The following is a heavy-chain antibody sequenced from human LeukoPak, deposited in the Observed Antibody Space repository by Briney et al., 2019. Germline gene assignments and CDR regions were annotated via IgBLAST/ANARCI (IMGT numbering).Heavy chain of an antibody. D-gene: IGHD3-10*01. CDR2: INPNSGGT. CDR1: GYTFTGYY. V-gene: IGHV1-2*06. CDR3: ARDFVSITMDPTAYFDY. J-gene: IGHJ4*02. Sequence: ASVKVSCKASGYTFTGYYMHWVRQAPGQGLEWMGRINPNSGGTNYAQKFQGRVTMTRDTSISTAYMELSRLRSEDTAVYYCARDFVSITMDPTAYFDYWGQGTLVTVSS.